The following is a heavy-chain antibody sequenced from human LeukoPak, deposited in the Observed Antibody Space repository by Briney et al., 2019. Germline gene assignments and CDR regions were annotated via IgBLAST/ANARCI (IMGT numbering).Heavy chain of an antibody. CDR2: ISSSGSTI. D-gene: IGHD6-13*01. CDR3: ARKFGGSSWPGYYFDY. Sequence: GGSLRLSCAASGFTFSDYYMSWIRQAPGKGLEWVSYISSSGSTIYYADSVKGRFTISRDNSKNTLYLQMNSLRAEDTAIYYCARKFGGSSWPGYYFDYWGQGTLVTVSS. V-gene: IGHV3-11*04. J-gene: IGHJ4*02. CDR1: GFTFSDYY.